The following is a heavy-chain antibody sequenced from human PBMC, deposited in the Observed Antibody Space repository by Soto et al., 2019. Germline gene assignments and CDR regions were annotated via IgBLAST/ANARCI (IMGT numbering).Heavy chain of an antibody. J-gene: IGHJ4*02. CDR2: ISYDGSNK. Sequence: QVQLVESGGGVVQPGRSLRLSCAASGFTFSSYGMHWVRQAPGKGLEWVAVISYDGSNKYYADSVKGRFTISRDNSKNTLYLQMNSLRAEDTAVYYCSKALSPYYYDSSGGHYWGQGTLVTVSS. CDR3: SKALSPYYYDSSGGHY. D-gene: IGHD3-22*01. V-gene: IGHV3-30*18. CDR1: GFTFSSYG.